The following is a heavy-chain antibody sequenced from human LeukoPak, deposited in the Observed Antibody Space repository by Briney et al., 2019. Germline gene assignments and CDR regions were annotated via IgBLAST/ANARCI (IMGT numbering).Heavy chain of an antibody. Sequence: PSETLSLTCTVSGGSLSSSSYYWGWIRQPPGKGLEWNGSIYYSGSTYYNPSLKSRVTISVDTSKNQFSLKLSSVTAADTAVYYCARLVVIMIVVVSPGAFDYWGQGTLVTVSS. D-gene: IGHD3-22*01. CDR1: GGSLSSSSYY. J-gene: IGHJ4*02. CDR2: IYYSGST. V-gene: IGHV4-39*01. CDR3: ARLVVIMIVVVSPGAFDY.